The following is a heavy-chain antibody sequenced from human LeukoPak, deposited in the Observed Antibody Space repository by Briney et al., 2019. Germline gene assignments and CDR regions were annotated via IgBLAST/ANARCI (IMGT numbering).Heavy chain of an antibody. J-gene: IGHJ4*02. Sequence: PGGSLRLSCAASGFTVSSNYMSWVRQAPGKGLEWVSAISASGGSTYYADSVKGRFTISRDNSKNTMYLQMNSLRAEDTAVYYCAKHPPYSSGWYYFDYWGQGTLVTVSA. V-gene: IGHV3-23*01. CDR1: GFTVSSNY. CDR2: ISASGGST. CDR3: AKHPPYSSGWYYFDY. D-gene: IGHD6-19*01.